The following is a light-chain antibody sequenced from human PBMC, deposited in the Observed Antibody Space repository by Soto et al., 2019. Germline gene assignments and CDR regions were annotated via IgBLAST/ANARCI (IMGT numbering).Light chain of an antibody. CDR3: QQYETFSPWT. J-gene: IGKJ1*01. CDR1: QSISSW. V-gene: IGKV1-5*03. CDR2: KAT. Sequence: DIQMTQSPSTLSASVGDRVTITCRASQSISSWLAWYQQKPGTAPRLLIYKATTLQSGVPPRFRGSGSGTEFTLAITSLEPDDFATYYCQQYETFSPWTFGQGTKV.